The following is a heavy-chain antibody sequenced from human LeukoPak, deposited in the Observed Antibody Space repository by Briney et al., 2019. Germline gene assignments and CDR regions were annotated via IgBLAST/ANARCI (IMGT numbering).Heavy chain of an antibody. CDR2: ISGSGGST. J-gene: IGHJ4*02. V-gene: IGHV3-23*01. CDR3: AKDLTWIQLWLPFDY. Sequence: GGSLRLSXAASGFTFSSYAMSWVRQAPGKGLEWVSAISGSGGSTYYADSAKGRFTISRDNSKNTLYLQMNSLRAEDTAVYYCAKDLTWIQLWLPFDYWGQGTLVTVSS. D-gene: IGHD5-18*01. CDR1: GFTFSSYA.